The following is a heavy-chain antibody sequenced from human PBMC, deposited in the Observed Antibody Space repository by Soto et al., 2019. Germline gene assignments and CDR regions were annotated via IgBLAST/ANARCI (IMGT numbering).Heavy chain of an antibody. CDR1: GFTFSSYW. CDR2: IKQDGSEK. J-gene: IGHJ4*02. CDR3: ASPSAYYGSGSYYNYFDY. V-gene: IGHV3-7*01. Sequence: GGSLRLSCAASGFTFSSYWMSWVRQAPGKGLEWVANIKQDGSEKYYVDSVKGRFTISRDNAKNSLYLQMNSLRAEDTAVYYCASPSAYYGSGSYYNYFDYWGQGTLVTVSS. D-gene: IGHD3-10*01.